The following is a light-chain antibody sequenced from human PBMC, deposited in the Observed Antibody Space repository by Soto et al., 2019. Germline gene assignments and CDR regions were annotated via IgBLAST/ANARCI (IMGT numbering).Light chain of an antibody. V-gene: IGKV3-11*01. CDR1: QSVSRH. CDR2: DAS. Sequence: EVVLTQSPATLSLSPGERATLSCRASQSVSRHLAWYQQKPGQAPRLLILDASDRATGIPARFSGSGSGTNFTLTISSLEPKDFAVYYGQQRSNWPPVTFGGGTKVEIK. CDR3: QQRSNWPPVT. J-gene: IGKJ4*01.